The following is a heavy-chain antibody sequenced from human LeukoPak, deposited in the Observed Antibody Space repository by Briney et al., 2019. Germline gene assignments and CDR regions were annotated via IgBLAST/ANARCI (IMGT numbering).Heavy chain of an antibody. V-gene: IGHV3-74*01. Sequence: GGSLRLSCAASGFTFSGYWMPWVRQAPGKGLVWVSRINSDGSSTSYADSVKGRFTISRDNAKNTLYLQMNSLRAEDTAVYYCARDYYDSSGYYYGLDYWGQGTLVTVSS. D-gene: IGHD3-22*01. CDR2: INSDGSST. J-gene: IGHJ4*02. CDR3: ARDYYDSSGYYYGLDY. CDR1: GFTFSGYW.